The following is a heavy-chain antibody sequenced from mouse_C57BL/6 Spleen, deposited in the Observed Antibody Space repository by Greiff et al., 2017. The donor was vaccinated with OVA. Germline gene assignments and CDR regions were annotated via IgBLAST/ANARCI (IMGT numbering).Heavy chain of an antibody. CDR2: IWSGGST. J-gene: IGHJ2*01. CDR3: ARNSYYDYDDRGYFDY. Sequence: QVQLKQSGPGLVQPSQSLSITCTVSGFSLTSYGVHWVRQSPGKGLEWLGVIWSGGSTDYNAAFISRLSISKDNSKSQVFFKMNSLQADDTAIYYCARNSYYDYDDRGYFDYWGQGTTLTVSS. CDR1: GFSLTSYG. D-gene: IGHD2-4*01. V-gene: IGHV2-2*01.